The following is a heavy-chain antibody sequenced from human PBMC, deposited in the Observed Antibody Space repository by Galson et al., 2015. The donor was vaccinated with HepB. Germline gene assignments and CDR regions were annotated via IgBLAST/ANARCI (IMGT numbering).Heavy chain of an antibody. V-gene: IGHV4-39*07. D-gene: IGHD5-18*01. CDR1: GGSISSSSYY. J-gene: IGHJ4*02. CDR2: IYYSGST. Sequence: LSLTCTVSGGSISSSSYYWGWIRQPPGKGLGWIGSIYYSGSTYYNPSLKSRVTISVDTSKNQFSLKLSSVTAADTAVYYCAAEGGGYSYGLSFDYWGQGTLVTVSS. CDR3: AAEGGGYSYGLSFDY.